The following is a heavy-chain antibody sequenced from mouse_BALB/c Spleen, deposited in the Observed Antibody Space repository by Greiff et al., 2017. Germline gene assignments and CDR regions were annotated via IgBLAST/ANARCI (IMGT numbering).Heavy chain of an antibody. V-gene: IGHV1-7*01. Sequence: VQLQQSGAELAKPGASVKMSCKASGYTFTSYWMHWVKQRPGQGLEWIGYINPSTGYTEYNQKFKDKATLTADKSSSTAYMQLSSLTSEDSAVYYCARRYGNYLYAMDYWGQGTSVTVSS. CDR2: INPSTGYT. CDR3: ARRYGNYLYAMDY. CDR1: GYTFTSYW. J-gene: IGHJ4*01. D-gene: IGHD2-10*02.